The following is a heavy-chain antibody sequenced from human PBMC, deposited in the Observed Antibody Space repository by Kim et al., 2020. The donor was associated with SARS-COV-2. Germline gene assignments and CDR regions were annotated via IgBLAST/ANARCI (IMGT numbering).Heavy chain of an antibody. J-gene: IGHJ4*02. D-gene: IGHD5-12*01. CDR2: INRGGMI. CDR3: VIDLPGDGYCYSDY. V-gene: IGHV3-53*01. Sequence: GGSLRLSCAASEFTVSRNHMNWVRQAPGKGLEWVAAINRGGMISHADSVKGRFTISRATSKNTVNPQMNSLTADDTAVYYCVIDLPGDGYCYSDYWGQGTLVTVSS. CDR1: EFTVSRNH.